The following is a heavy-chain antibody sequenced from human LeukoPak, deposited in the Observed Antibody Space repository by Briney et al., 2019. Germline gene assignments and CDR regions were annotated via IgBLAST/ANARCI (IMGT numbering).Heavy chain of an antibody. CDR1: GFTFSGSA. CDR3: TRHAPFGGGDLDY. CDR2: IRSKANSYVT. D-gene: IGHD2-21*01. Sequence: GGSLRLSCAASGFTFSGSAMHWVRQASGKGLEWVGRIRSKANSYVTAYAASVKGRLTISRDDSKNTAYLQMNSLKTEDTALYYCTRHAPFGGGDLDYWGQGTLVTVSS. J-gene: IGHJ4*02. V-gene: IGHV3-73*01.